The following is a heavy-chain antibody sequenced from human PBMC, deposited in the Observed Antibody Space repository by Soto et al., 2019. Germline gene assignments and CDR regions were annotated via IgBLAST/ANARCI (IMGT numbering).Heavy chain of an antibody. Sequence: SETLSLTCAVSGGSISSGGYSWSWIRQPPGKGLEWIGYIYHSGSTYYNPSLKSRVTISVDRSKNQFSLKLSSVTAADTAVYYFARGSRIQLCLLWLAPGGKEPLVT. CDR2: IYHSGST. V-gene: IGHV4-30-2*01. CDR1: GGSISSGGYS. CDR3: ARGSRIQLCLLWLAP. J-gene: IGHJ5*02. D-gene: IGHD5-18*01.